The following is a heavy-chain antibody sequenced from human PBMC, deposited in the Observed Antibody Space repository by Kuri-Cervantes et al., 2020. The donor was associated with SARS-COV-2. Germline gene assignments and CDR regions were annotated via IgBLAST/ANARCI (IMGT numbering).Heavy chain of an antibody. V-gene: IGHV4-61*01. CDR3: ARDRSYGDQQGFDP. CDR1: GDSVSSNSAA. Sequence: SQTLSLTCAISGDSVSSNSAAWNWIRQPPGKGLEWIGYISYSGSTLYIPSLKSRVTISIDTSKKQFSLKLSSVTAADTAVYYCARDRSYGDQQGFDPWGQGTLVTVSS. J-gene: IGHJ5*02. CDR2: ISYSGST. D-gene: IGHD5-18*01.